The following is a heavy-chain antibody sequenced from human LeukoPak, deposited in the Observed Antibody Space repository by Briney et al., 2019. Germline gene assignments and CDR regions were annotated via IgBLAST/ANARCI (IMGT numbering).Heavy chain of an antibody. CDR2: ISYDGSNK. V-gene: IGHV3-30*18. J-gene: IGHJ6*02. CDR1: GFTFSSYG. D-gene: IGHD3-10*01. CDR3: AKDQITMVRGVIITAPYYYGMDV. Sequence: GRSLRLSCAASGFTFSSYGMHWVRQAPGKGLEWVAVISYDGSNKYYADSVKGRFTISRDNSKNTLYLQMNSLRAEDTAVYYCAKDQITMVRGVIITAPYYYGMDVWGQGTTVTVSS.